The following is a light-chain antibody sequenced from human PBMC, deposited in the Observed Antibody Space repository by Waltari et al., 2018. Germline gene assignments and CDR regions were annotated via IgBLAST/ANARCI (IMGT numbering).Light chain of an antibody. V-gene: IGKV1-39*01. CDR2: DAY. Sequence: DIQMTQSPSSLSASVGDRVTMTCRARQSITNYLGWYQHKLGEAPNLLVYDAYTLVSGVPSRFNGSGSGTEFTLTISSLQPEDLATYYCLQTYSTLMFSFGPGTKVDL. CDR3: LQTYSTLMFS. CDR1: QSITNY. J-gene: IGKJ3*01.